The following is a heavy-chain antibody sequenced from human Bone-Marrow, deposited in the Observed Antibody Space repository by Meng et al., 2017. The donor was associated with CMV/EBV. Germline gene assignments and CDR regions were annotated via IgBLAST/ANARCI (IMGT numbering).Heavy chain of an antibody. J-gene: IGHJ4*02. Sequence: GESLKISCAASGFTVSYYAMHWVRQAPGKGLEWVAVISYDGNNKYYADSVKGRFTISRDNSKNTLYLQMNTLRAEDSAVYYCARDFRKLRYLDYWGQGTLVTVSS. CDR3: ARDFRKLRYLDY. D-gene: IGHD3-9*01. V-gene: IGHV3-30-3*01. CDR2: ISYDGNNK. CDR1: GFTVSYYA.